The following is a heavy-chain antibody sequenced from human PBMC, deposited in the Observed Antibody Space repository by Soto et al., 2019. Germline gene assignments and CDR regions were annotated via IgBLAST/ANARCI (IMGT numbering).Heavy chain of an antibody. J-gene: IGHJ5*02. Sequence: PSETLSLTCTVSGGSISSYYWSWIRQPPGKGLEWIGYIFYSGSTNYNPSLKSRVTISVDTSKSQFSLRLSSVTAADTAVYYCARDGATERITWGQGTLVTVSS. CDR3: ARDGATERIT. CDR1: GGSISSYY. D-gene: IGHD1-20*01. CDR2: IFYSGST. V-gene: IGHV4-59*01.